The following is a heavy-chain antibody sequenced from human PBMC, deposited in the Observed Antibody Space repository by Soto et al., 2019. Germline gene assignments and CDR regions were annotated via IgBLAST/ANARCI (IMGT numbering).Heavy chain of an antibody. CDR3: ARPRRYGKINTLVY. V-gene: IGHV3-21*01. CDR1: GFAFNSYT. Sequence: GGSLRLSCVASGFAFNSYTMHWVRQPPGRGLEWVSSTSVSGGHIYYVDSVKGRFTISRDNAKNALYLQMNSLRAEDTAVYYCARPRRYGKINTLVYWGPGTLVTVSS. D-gene: IGHD3-16*01. J-gene: IGHJ4*02. CDR2: TSVSGGHI.